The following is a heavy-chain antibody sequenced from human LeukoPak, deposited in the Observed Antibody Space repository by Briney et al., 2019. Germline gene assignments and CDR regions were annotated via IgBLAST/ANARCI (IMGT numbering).Heavy chain of an antibody. CDR3: ARNRLRVAIPYYYYMDV. V-gene: IGHV4-31*03. CDR1: DSSITSDDYY. J-gene: IGHJ6*03. Sequence: PSQTLSLTCTVSDSSITSDDYYWNWIRQHPGKGLEWIGYIHNRGSTYYNPSLQSRVTISVDTSKNQFSLKLSSVTAADTAVYYCARNRLRVAIPYYYYMDVWGKGTRVTVSS. CDR2: IHNRGST. D-gene: IGHD3-10*01.